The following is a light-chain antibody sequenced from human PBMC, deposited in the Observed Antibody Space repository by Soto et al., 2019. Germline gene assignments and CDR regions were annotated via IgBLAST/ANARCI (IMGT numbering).Light chain of an antibody. CDR1: QSVSSSY. CDR2: GAS. V-gene: IGKV3-20*01. Sequence: EIVLTQSPGTLSLSPGERATLSCRASQSVSSSYLAWYQQKPGQAPRLLIYGASSRATGIPARFSGSGSGTEFTLTISSLQSEDFAVYYCQQYHNWWTFGQGTKVDI. J-gene: IGKJ1*01. CDR3: QQYHNWWT.